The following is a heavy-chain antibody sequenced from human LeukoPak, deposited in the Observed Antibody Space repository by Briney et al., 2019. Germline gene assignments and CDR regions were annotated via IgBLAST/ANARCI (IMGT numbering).Heavy chain of an antibody. CDR2: IAHDGSNK. D-gene: IGHD3-10*01. Sequence: PGGSLRLSCAASGFTFSNYVMQWVRQAPGKGLEWVALIAHDGSNKYYADSVKGRFTISRENSKNTLYLQMNSLRAEDTAVYYCAKGLEFYYYYYMDVWGKGTTVTVSS. CDR3: AKGLEFYYYYYMDV. CDR1: GFTFSNYV. J-gene: IGHJ6*03. V-gene: IGHV3-30*18.